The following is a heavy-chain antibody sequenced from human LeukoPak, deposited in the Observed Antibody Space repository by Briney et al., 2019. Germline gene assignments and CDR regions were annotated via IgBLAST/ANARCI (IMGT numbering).Heavy chain of an antibody. CDR3: ARLGSSGYLDY. J-gene: IGHJ4*02. CDR2: ISSSSSTI. CDR1: GFTFSSYS. V-gene: IGHV3-48*04. Sequence: GGSLRLSCAASGFTFSSYSMNWVRQAPGKGLEWVSYISSSSSTIYYADSVKGRFTISRDNAKNSLYLQMNSLRAEDTAVYYCARLGSSGYLDYWGQGTLVTVSS. D-gene: IGHD3-22*01.